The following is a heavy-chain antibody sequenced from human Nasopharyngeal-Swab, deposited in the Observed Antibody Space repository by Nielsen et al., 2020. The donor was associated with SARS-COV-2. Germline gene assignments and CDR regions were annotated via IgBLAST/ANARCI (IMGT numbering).Heavy chain of an antibody. J-gene: IGHJ4*02. V-gene: IGHV1-46*01. CDR1: GCTLTSYY. CDR2: INPSGGST. CDR3: ARPTSPYYFDY. Sequence: ASVRVSCKASGCTLTSYYMHWGRQAPGQGLEWMRIINPSGGSTSYAQKFQGRVTMTRDTSTSTVYMELSSLRSEDTAVYYCARPTSPYYFDYWGQGTLVTVSS.